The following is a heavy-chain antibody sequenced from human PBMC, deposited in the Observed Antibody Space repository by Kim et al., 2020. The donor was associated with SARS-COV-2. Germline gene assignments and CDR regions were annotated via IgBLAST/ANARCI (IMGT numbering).Heavy chain of an antibody. D-gene: IGHD3-10*01. CDR3: TRRNYGSGSSAYYFDY. CDR2: IRSKANSYAT. Sequence: GGSLRLSCAASGFTFSGSAMHWVRQASGKGLEWVGRIRSKANSYATAYAASVKGRFTISRDDSKNTAYLQMNSLKTEDTAVYYCTRRNYGSGSSAYYFDYWGQGTLVTVSS. J-gene: IGHJ4*02. CDR1: GFTFSGSA. V-gene: IGHV3-73*01.